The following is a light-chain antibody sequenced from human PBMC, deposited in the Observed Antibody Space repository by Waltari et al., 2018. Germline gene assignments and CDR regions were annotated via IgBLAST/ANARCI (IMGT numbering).Light chain of an antibody. Sequence: SYELTQPPSVSVSPGQTASTTCPGNKLGDKYACWYQQKPGQSPVVVLYQDTKRPSGIPERFSGSNSGNTAPLTISGTQAMDEADYYCQAWDTSTYHVVFGGGTKLTVL. CDR3: QAWDTSTYHVV. J-gene: IGLJ2*01. CDR2: QDT. V-gene: IGLV3-1*01. CDR1: KLGDKY.